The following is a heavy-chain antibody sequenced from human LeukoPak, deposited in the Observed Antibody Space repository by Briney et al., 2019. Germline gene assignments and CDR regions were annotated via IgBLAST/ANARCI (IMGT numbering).Heavy chain of an antibody. J-gene: IGHJ4*02. CDR1: GFTFSTYW. Sequence: GGSLRLSCAASGFTFSTYWMHWVRQAPGKGLEWVANIKGDESARHQADSVKGRFTISRDNAQNSVYLQMSSLRGEDTAVYYCARDVGGTLDYWGQGTLVTVSS. CDR2: IKGDESAR. CDR3: ARDVGGTLDY. V-gene: IGHV3-7*01.